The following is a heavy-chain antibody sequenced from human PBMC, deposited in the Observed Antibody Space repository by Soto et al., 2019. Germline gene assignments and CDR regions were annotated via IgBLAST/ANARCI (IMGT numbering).Heavy chain of an antibody. D-gene: IGHD2-15*01. V-gene: IGHV5-10-1*01. CDR3: ARPSGYCSGGSCYSSHYGMDV. CDR2: IDPSDSYT. J-gene: IGHJ6*02. Sequence: PGESLKISCKGSGYSFTSYWISWVRQMPGKGLEWMGRIDPSDSYTNYSPSFQGHVTISADKSISTAYLQWSSLKASDTAMYYCARPSGYCSGGSCYSSHYGMDVWGQGTTVTVSS. CDR1: GYSFTSYW.